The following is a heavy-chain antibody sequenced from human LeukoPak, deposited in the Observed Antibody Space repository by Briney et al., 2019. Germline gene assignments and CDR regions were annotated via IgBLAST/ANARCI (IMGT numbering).Heavy chain of an antibody. Sequence: PETLSLTCTVSGGSMSNYFWSWIRQPPGKGLEWIGNIYYGGSTNYNPSLNSRVTISVDTSKNQFSLKLNSVTAADTAVYYCARHGALDCWGQGTLVTVSS. J-gene: IGHJ4*02. CDR2: IYYGGST. CDR3: ARHGALDC. D-gene: IGHD3-16*01. CDR1: GGSMSNYF. V-gene: IGHV4-59*08.